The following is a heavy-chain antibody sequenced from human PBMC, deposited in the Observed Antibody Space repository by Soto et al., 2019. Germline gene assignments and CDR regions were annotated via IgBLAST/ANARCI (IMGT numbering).Heavy chain of an antibody. J-gene: IGHJ4*02. CDR2: INDSGAT. CDR1: GGFLSDFH. CDR3: TGGGGGPARY. D-gene: IGHD2-15*01. V-gene: IGHV4-34*01. Sequence: SETLSLTCAVYGGFLSDFHWSWVRQAPRKGPEWIGEINDSGATNYNPTLKSRVTISIDTSKRQFFLKLSSVAAADTAVYYFTGGGGGPARYWGQGTPVTVSS.